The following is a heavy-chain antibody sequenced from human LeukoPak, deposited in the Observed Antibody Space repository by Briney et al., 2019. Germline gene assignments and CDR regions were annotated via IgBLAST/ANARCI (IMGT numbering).Heavy chain of an antibody. J-gene: IGHJ4*02. Sequence: GASVKVSCKASGYTFTGYYIHWVRQAPGQGLEWMGWINPDSGGTNYAQKFQGRVTMIRDTSFSTAYMELSGLTYDDTAVYYCARDQGSSGWSDFDYWGQGTLVTVSS. CDR3: ARDQGSSGWSDFDY. D-gene: IGHD6-19*01. V-gene: IGHV1-2*02. CDR2: INPDSGGT. CDR1: GYTFTGYY.